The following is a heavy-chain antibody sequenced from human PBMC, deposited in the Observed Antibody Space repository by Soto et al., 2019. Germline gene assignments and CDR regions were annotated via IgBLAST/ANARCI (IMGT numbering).Heavy chain of an antibody. CDR3: ARMVSRSGSYWYYYYGMDV. D-gene: IGHD3-10*01. CDR2: INHSGST. Sequence: SLTCAVYGGSFSGYYWSWIRQPPGKGLEWIGEINHSGSTNYNPSLKSRVTISVDTSKNQFSLKLSSVTAADTAVYYCARMVSRSGSYWYYYYGMDVWGHGTTVTVSS. V-gene: IGHV4-34*01. J-gene: IGHJ6*01. CDR1: GGSFSGYY.